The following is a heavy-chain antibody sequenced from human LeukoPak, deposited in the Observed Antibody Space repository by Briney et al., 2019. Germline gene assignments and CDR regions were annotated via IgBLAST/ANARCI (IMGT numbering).Heavy chain of an antibody. CDR3: AKTRKLSSSWYFDY. J-gene: IGHJ4*02. CDR2: ISGSGGST. CDR1: GFSLDDYA. Sequence: GGSLRLSCAASGFSLDDYAMHWVRQAPGKGLEWVSAISGSGGSTYYADSVKGRFTISRDNSKNTLYLQMNSLRAEDTAVYYCAKTRKLSSSWYFDYWGQGTLVTVSS. D-gene: IGHD6-13*01. V-gene: IGHV3-23*01.